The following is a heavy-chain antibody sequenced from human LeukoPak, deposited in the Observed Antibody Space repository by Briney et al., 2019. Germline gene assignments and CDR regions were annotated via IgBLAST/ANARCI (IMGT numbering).Heavy chain of an antibody. CDR3: ARVGYTVSPPYYFDY. Sequence: SETLSLTCTVSGGSISSYYWSWIRQPPGKGLEWIGYIYYRGSTNYNPSLKSRVTISVDTSKNQFSLKVTSVTAADTAVYYCARVGYTVSPPYYFDYWGQGTLVTVSS. V-gene: IGHV4-59*01. CDR2: IYYRGST. J-gene: IGHJ4*02. CDR1: GGSISSYY. D-gene: IGHD2-2*02.